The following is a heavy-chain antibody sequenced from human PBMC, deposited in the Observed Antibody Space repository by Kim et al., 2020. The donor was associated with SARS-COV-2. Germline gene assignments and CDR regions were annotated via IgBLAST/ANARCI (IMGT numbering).Heavy chain of an antibody. CDR1: GFTFDDYT. Sequence: GGSLRLSCAASGFTFDDYTMHWVRQAPGKGLEWVSLISWDGGSTYYADSVKGRFTISRDNSKNSLYLQMNSLRTEDTALYYCAKDGRDSSGGEIGDYFDYWGQGTLVTVSS. D-gene: IGHD6-19*01. V-gene: IGHV3-43*01. CDR3: AKDGRDSSGGEIGDYFDY. J-gene: IGHJ4*02. CDR2: ISWDGGST.